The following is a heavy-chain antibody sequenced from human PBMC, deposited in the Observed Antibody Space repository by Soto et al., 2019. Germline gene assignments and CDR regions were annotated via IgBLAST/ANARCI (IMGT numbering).Heavy chain of an antibody. Sequence: SETLSLTCTVSGGSISSSTYYWGWIRQPPGKGLEWIGSILYSGTTYFNPSLKSRVTLSVDTSKDQFSLNLNSVTAADTAVYYCARNVVGHGWGAPLFWFDHWGQGTLVTVSS. CDR1: GGSISSSTYY. CDR3: ARNVVGHGWGAPLFWFDH. D-gene: IGHD1-26*01. J-gene: IGHJ5*02. CDR2: ILYSGTT. V-gene: IGHV4-39*01.